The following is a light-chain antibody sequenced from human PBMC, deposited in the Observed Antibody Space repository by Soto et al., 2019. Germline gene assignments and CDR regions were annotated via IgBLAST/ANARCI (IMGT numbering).Light chain of an antibody. V-gene: IGKV1-5*03. Sequence: DIQMTQSPFTLSASVGDRVTITCRASQTISSWLAWYQHKPGKAPKVLINKASVLESGVPSRFSGSGSGTEFTLTISSLHPDDFATYYCQQYNPYYPWTFGQGTKVEIK. J-gene: IGKJ1*01. CDR3: QQYNPYYPWT. CDR2: KAS. CDR1: QTISSW.